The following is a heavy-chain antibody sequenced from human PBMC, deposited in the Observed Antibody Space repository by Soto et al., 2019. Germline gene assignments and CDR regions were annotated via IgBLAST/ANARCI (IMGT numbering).Heavy chain of an antibody. V-gene: IGHV3-23*01. D-gene: IGHD3-22*01. CDR2: ISGTGAAT. CDR3: ARLPSYSYDSSGQNVN. J-gene: IGHJ4*02. Sequence: EVQLLESGGGLVQPGGSLRLSCAASGFTFSSYAMSLVLQAPGKGLEWVSTISGTGAATYYGESVKGRFTISRDNSKNALSLQMNSLRAEDMAMYYCARLPSYSYDSSGQNVNWGQGTLVTVSS. CDR1: GFTFSSYA.